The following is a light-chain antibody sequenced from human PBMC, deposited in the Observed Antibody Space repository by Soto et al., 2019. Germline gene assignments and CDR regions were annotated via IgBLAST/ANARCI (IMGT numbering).Light chain of an antibody. CDR2: DDR. V-gene: IGLV3-21*02. J-gene: IGLJ2*01. Sequence: SYELSQPPSVSVAPGQTASITCRGDNIGGKRVHWYQQKPGQAPLLVVSDDRGRPSGIPERFSGSNSGNAAALTISSVAAGDAAYYYCQVWASTSDPVVFGGGTKLTVL. CDR3: QVWASTSDPVV. CDR1: NIGGKR.